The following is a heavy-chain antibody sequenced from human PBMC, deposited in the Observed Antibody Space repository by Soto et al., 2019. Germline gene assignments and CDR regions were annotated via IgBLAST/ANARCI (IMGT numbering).Heavy chain of an antibody. CDR2: INPNSGGT. V-gene: IGHV1-2*04. J-gene: IGHJ4*02. D-gene: IGHD3-10*01. Sequence: ASVKVSCKASGYTFTGYYMHWVRQAPGQGLEWMGWINPNSGGTNYAQKFQGWVTMTRDTSISTAYMELSRLRSDDTAVYYCAREGPGGLIHNYFDYWGQGTLVTVSS. CDR1: GYTFTGYY. CDR3: AREGPGGLIHNYFDY.